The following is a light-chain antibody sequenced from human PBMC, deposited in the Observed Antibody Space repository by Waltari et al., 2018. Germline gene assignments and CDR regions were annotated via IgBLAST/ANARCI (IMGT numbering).Light chain of an antibody. Sequence: EIVLTQSPATLSLSPGDRATLSCRASQSISGYLAWYQQRPGQAPRLLIYDASHRAASIPARFSVSGSGTDFTLTISNLEPEDFAVYYCQQRSSWPPNYTFGQGTKLEFK. CDR2: DAS. CDR1: QSISGY. V-gene: IGKV3-11*01. J-gene: IGKJ2*01. CDR3: QQRSSWPPNYT.